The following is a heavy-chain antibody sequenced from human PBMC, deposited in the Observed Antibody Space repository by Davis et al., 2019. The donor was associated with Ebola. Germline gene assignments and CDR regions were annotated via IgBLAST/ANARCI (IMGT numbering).Heavy chain of an antibody. CDR2: ISWNSGSI. CDR3: ARDGRTYYYDSSGYWAAHYFDY. V-gene: IGHV3-9*01. Sequence: PGGSLRLSCAASGFTFDDYAMHWVRQAPGEGLEWVSGISWNSGSIGYADSVKGQFTISRDNAKNSLYLQMNSLRAEDTAVYYCARDGRTYYYDSSGYWAAHYFDYWGQGTLVTVSS. J-gene: IGHJ4*02. D-gene: IGHD3-22*01. CDR1: GFTFDDYA.